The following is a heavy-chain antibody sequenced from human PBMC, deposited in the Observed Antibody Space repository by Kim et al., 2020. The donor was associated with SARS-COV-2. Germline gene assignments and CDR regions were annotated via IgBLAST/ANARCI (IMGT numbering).Heavy chain of an antibody. V-gene: IGHV4-59*01. CDR2: IYYSGST. D-gene: IGHD6-13*01. Sequence: SETLSLTCTVSGGSISSYYWSWIRQPPGKGLEWIGYIYYSGSTNYNPSLKSRVTISVDTSKNQFSLKLSSVTAADTAVYYCARAFYSSSWGYYYYGMDVWGQGTTVTVSS. CDR3: ARAFYSSSWGYYYYGMDV. CDR1: GGSISSYY. J-gene: IGHJ6*02.